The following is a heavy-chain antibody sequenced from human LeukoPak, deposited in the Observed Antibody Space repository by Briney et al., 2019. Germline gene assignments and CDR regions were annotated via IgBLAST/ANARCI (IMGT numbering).Heavy chain of an antibody. CDR1: GGSISSYY. Sequence: SETLSLTCTVSGGSISSYYWTWIRQPPGKGLEWIGYIYYSGSTNYNPSLKSRVTISVDTSKNQFSLKLSSVTAADTAVYYCVRSSSSIFDYWGQGTLVTVSS. CDR3: VRSSSSIFDY. J-gene: IGHJ4*02. V-gene: IGHV4-59*08. D-gene: IGHD6-6*01. CDR2: IYYSGST.